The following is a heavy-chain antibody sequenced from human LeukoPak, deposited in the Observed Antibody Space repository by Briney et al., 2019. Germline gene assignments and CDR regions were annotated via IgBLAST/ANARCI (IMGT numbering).Heavy chain of an antibody. CDR3: ANVGDVYNGALEI. J-gene: IGHJ3*02. CDR1: GFSLSSYW. D-gene: IGHD5-24*01. Sequence: GGSLRLSCAASGFSLSSYWMTWVRQAPGKGLEWVACINQDGSGRYCVDFVKGRFTISRDNAKNLLYLQMNSLRVDDTAVYYCANVGDVYNGALEIWGQGTTVTVSS. CDR2: INQDGSGR. V-gene: IGHV3-7*01.